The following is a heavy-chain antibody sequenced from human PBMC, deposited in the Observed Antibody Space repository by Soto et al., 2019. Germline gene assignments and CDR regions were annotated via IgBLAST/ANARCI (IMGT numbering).Heavy chain of an antibody. V-gene: IGHV4-30-2*01. D-gene: IGHD5-12*01. CDR2: IYHSGST. CDR1: GGSISSGGYS. J-gene: IGHJ4*02. Sequence: QLQLQESGSGLVKPSQTLSLTCAVSGGSISSGGYSWSWIRQPPGKGLEWIGYIYHSGSTYYNPSLKSRVSISVDRSKNQLALKLSSVTAADTAVYYCAAGGGLPRYYWGQGTLVTVSS. CDR3: AAGGGLPRYY.